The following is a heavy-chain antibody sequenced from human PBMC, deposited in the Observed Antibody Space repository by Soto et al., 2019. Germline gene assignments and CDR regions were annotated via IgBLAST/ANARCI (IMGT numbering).Heavy chain of an antibody. D-gene: IGHD5-12*01. V-gene: IGHV1-69*04. CDR2: IIPNIGNA. J-gene: IGHJ4*02. CDR3: AREGISGYEVFDY. Sequence: SVKVSCKASGYTFTSYDINWVRQATGQGLEWMGRIIPNIGNANYAQKFQGRVTITGDKSTSTAYMELSSLRSEDTAVYYCAREGISGYEVFDYWGQGTLVTVSS. CDR1: GYTFTSYD.